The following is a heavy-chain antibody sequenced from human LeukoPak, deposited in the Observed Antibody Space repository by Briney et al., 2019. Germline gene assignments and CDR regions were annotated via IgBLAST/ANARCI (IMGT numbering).Heavy chain of an antibody. CDR3: ARETTARHLFDP. CDR1: GGSFSGYY. CDR2: INHSGST. J-gene: IGHJ5*02. Sequence: PSETLSLTCAVYGGSFSGYYWSWIRQPPGKGLEWIGEINHSGSTDYNPSLKGRVTISLYTSKTQFSLKLRSVTAADTAVYYCARETTARHLFDPWGQGTLVTVSS. D-gene: IGHD4-11*01. V-gene: IGHV4-34*01.